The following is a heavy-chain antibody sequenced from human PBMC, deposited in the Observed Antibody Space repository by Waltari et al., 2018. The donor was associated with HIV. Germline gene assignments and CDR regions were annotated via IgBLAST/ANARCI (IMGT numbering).Heavy chain of an antibody. CDR3: AGMYYDFLTGYLNWFDP. V-gene: IGHV1-2*06. CDR2: INPKSGGT. J-gene: IGHJ5*02. D-gene: IGHD3-9*01. Sequence: QVQLVQSGAEVKRPGASVKVSCKASGYTFTGYYIQWGRKGPGQGLEWMGRINPKSGGTNYAQKFQGRVTMTRDTSIGTAYMELRSLRSDDTAVYYCAGMYYDFLTGYLNWFDPWGQGTLVTVSS. CDR1: GYTFTGYY.